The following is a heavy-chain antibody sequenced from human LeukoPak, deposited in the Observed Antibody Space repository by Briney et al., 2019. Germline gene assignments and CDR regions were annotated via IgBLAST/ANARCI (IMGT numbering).Heavy chain of an antibody. CDR3: AKSHDIDYYDSSGYLKSFDC. Sequence: GGSLRLSCAASGFTFNNYAMSWVRQAPGKGLEWVSGISWNSGSIGYADSVKGRFTISRDNAKNSLYLQMNSLRAEDTALYYCAKSHDIDYYDSSGYLKSFDCWGQGTLVTVSS. J-gene: IGHJ4*02. D-gene: IGHD3-22*01. CDR2: ISWNSGSI. V-gene: IGHV3-9*01. CDR1: GFTFNNYA.